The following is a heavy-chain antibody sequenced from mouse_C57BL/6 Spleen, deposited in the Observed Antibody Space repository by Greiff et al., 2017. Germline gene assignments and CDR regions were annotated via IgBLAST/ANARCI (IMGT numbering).Heavy chain of an antibody. CDR2: IYPGDGDT. V-gene: IGHV1-80*01. D-gene: IGHD1-1*01. CDR1: GHAFSSHW. J-gene: IGHJ3*01. Sequence: QVQLQQSGAELVKPGASVKISCKASGHAFSSHWMNWVKQRPGKGLEGDGQIYPGDGDTYYNGKFKGKATLTADKSASQAYMQLSSLTSEDSAVYFCARDYGSIPWFAYWGQGTLVTVSA. CDR3: ARDYGSIPWFAY.